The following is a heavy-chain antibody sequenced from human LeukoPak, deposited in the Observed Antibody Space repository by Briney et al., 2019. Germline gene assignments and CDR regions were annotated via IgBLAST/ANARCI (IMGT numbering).Heavy chain of an antibody. J-gene: IGHJ4*02. Sequence: GGSLRLSCAASGFTFGSYGMNWVRQAPGKGLEWVSYISSSGSTTVYAEPVKGRFTISRDNTKNSLYLQTNSLRAEDTALYFCARGGLGRCFDYWGQGTLVTVSS. V-gene: IGHV3-48*03. CDR3: ARGGLGRCFDY. D-gene: IGHD7-27*01. CDR1: GFTFGSYG. CDR2: ISSSGSTT.